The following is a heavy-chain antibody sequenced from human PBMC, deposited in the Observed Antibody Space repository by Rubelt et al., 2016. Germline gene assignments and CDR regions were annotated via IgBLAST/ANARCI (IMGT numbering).Heavy chain of an antibody. Sequence: GSLRLSCEASGFTFSSYSMHWVRQDPGKGLVWVSRINGDGSSTSYADSVKGRFTISRDNARNSLYLQMNSLRAEDTGVYYCASDYGALVGDGSDIWGQGTMVIVSS. J-gene: IGHJ3*02. D-gene: IGHD4/OR15-4a*01. CDR2: INGDGSST. CDR1: GFTFSSYS. CDR3: ASDYGALVGDGSDI. V-gene: IGHV3-74*01.